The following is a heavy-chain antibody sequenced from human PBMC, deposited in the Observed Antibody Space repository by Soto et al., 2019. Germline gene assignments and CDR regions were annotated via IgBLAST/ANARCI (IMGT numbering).Heavy chain of an antibody. Sequence: ASVKVSCKTSGYTFSDYYLHWARQAPGQGLEWMGWINPNSGGTKYAQKFQGRVTLTRDTSISTAYVELSSLRSDDKAVYYCATVLIPARPNFLHGIDVSVQGTMVTVSS. D-gene: IGHD6-6*01. J-gene: IGHJ6*02. CDR3: ATVLIPARPNFLHGIDV. CDR1: GYTFSDYY. V-gene: IGHV1-2*02. CDR2: INPNSGGT.